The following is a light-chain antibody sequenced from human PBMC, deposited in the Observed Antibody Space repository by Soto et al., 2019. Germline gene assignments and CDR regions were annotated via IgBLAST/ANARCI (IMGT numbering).Light chain of an antibody. CDR3: SSYTSSSTLGGV. V-gene: IGLV2-14*01. CDR2: DVS. CDR1: SSDGGGYNY. J-gene: IGLJ1*01. Sequence: QSALTQPASVSGSPGQSITISCTGTSSDGGGYNYVSWYQQHPGKDPKLMIYDVSNRPSGVSNRFSGSKSGNTASLTISGLQAEDEADYYCSSYTSSSTLGGVFGTGTKLTVL.